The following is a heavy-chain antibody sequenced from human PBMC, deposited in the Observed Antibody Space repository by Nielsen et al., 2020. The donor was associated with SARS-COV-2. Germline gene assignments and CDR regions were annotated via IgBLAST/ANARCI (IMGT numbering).Heavy chain of an antibody. J-gene: IGHJ3*02. Sequence: SETLSLTCTVSGGSISSYYWSWIRQPPGKGLERIGYIYYSGSTNYNPSLKSRVTISVDTSKNQFSLKLSSVTAADTAVYYCARDGRTATPGPTGGIVGAEDAFDIWGQGTMVTVSS. V-gene: IGHV4-59*13. D-gene: IGHD1-26*01. CDR1: GGSISSYY. CDR3: ARDGRTATPGPTGGIVGAEDAFDI. CDR2: IYYSGST.